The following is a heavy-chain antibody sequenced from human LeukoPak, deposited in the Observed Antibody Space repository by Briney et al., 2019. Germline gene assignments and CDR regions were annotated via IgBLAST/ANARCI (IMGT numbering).Heavy chain of an antibody. Sequence: SETLSLTCTVSGGSISSYYWSWIRQPPGKGLEWIGYIYYSGSTNYNPSLKSRVTISVDTSKNQFSLKLSSVTAADTAVYYCARFTSYYDSSGYGWFDPWGQGTLVTVSS. CDR3: ARFTSYYDSSGYGWFDP. CDR2: IYYSGST. D-gene: IGHD3-22*01. V-gene: IGHV4-59*08. CDR1: GGSISSYY. J-gene: IGHJ5*02.